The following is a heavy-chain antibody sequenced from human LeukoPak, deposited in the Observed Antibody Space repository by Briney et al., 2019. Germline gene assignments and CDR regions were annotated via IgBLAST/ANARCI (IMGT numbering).Heavy chain of an antibody. CDR2: IYYSGST. V-gene: IGHV4-59*01. CDR1: GDSISSYY. J-gene: IGHJ4*02. Sequence: PSETLSLTCTVSGDSISSYYWSWIRQPPGKGLEWIGYIYYSGSTNYNPSLKSRVTISVDTSKNQSSLKLSSVTAADTAVYYCARATPSSSRSPIDYWGQGTLVTVSS. D-gene: IGHD6-13*01. CDR3: ARATPSSSRSPIDY.